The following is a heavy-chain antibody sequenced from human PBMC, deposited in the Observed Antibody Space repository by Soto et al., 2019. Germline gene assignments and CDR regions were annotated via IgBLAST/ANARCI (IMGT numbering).Heavy chain of an antibody. J-gene: IGHJ4*02. D-gene: IGHD6-13*01. CDR3: ARLYPPLRGSSWLDY. Sequence: SETLSLTCAVYGGSFSGYYWSWIRQPPGKGLEWIGEINHSGASYYNPSLKSRVTISVDTSKNQFSLKLSSVTAADTAVYYCARLYPPLRGSSWLDYWGQGTLVTVSS. V-gene: IGHV4-34*01. CDR2: INHSGAS. CDR1: GGSFSGYY.